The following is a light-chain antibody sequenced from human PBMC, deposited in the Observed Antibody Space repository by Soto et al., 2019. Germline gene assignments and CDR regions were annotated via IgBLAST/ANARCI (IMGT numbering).Light chain of an antibody. J-gene: IGLJ2*01. CDR1: SSNIGSNY. Sequence: QPVLPQPPSASGTPGQTVTISCSGSSSNIGSNYVYWYQHLPGTAPKLLIYTNDQRPSGVPDRFSGSKSGTSASLAISGLRSEDEADYYCAAWDDSLSGVVFGGGTKLTVL. CDR2: TND. V-gene: IGLV1-47*01. CDR3: AAWDDSLSGVV.